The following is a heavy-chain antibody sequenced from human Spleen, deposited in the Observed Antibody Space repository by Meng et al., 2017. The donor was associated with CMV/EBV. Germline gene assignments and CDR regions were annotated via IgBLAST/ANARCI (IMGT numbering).Heavy chain of an antibody. CDR2: IYPGDSDT. CDR3: ARHGNSYPRNWFAL. Sequence: GSGYSFTRFWIAWVRQTPEKGLEWMGIIYPGDSDTRYNPSFEGQVTISAEKSGNTAYLQWSSLKASDTAIYYCARHGNSYPRNWFALWGQGTLVTVSS. D-gene: IGHD3-16*02. J-gene: IGHJ5*02. CDR1: GYSFTRFW. V-gene: IGHV5-51*01.